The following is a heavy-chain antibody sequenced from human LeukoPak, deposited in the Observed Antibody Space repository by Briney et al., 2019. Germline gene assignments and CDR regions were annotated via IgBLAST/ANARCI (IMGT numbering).Heavy chain of an antibody. D-gene: IGHD2-2*02. CDR2: INTDGRTT. CDR3: ARDNTYMFDY. CDR1: KITFTNYA. J-gene: IGHJ4*02. Sequence: PGGSLRLSCAASKITFTNYAMTWVRQAPGKGLVWVTHINTDGRTTTYADSVKGRFTVAGDNAKNTLYLEMNRLRAEDTAVYYCARDNTYMFDYWGQGTQVTVSS. V-gene: IGHV3-74*01.